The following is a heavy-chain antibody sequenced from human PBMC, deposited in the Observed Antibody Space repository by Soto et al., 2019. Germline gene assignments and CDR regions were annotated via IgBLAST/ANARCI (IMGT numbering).Heavy chain of an antibody. J-gene: IGHJ4*02. CDR1: GFTFSSYG. D-gene: IGHD3-10*01. V-gene: IGHV3-30*18. CDR3: AKEGYYGSGSYLNYFDY. Sequence: GGSLRLSCAASGFTFSSYGMHWVRQAPGKGLEWVAVISYDGSNKYYADSVKGRFTISRDNSKNTLYLQMNSLRAEDTAVYYCAKEGYYGSGSYLNYFDYWGQGTLVTVSS. CDR2: ISYDGSNK.